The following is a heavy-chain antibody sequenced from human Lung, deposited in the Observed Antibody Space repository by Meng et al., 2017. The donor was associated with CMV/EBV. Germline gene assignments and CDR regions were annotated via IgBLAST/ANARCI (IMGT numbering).Heavy chain of an antibody. Sequence: ASXXVSCKASGYTFTGYYIHWVRQAPGQGLEWMGCIYPNTGGAKYAQKFQGRVTMTRDTSISTAYMELSSLRSDDTAVYYCARVIAVAGTAPFDYWGQGTLVTVSS. D-gene: IGHD6-19*01. CDR1: GYTFTGYY. CDR3: ARVIAVAGTAPFDY. J-gene: IGHJ4*02. CDR2: IYPNTGGA. V-gene: IGHV1-2*02.